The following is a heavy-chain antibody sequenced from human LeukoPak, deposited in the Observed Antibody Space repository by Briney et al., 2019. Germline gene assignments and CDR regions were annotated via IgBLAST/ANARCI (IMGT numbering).Heavy chain of an antibody. D-gene: IGHD6-13*01. J-gene: IGHJ4*02. CDR3: AKDISAGQIDY. CDR2: ISWNSGSI. V-gene: IGHV3-9*01. Sequence: GGSLRLSCAASGFTFYDYAMHWVRQAPGKGLEWVSGISWNSGSIGYADSVKGRFTISRDNAKNSLYLQMNSLRAEDTALYYCAKDISAGQIDYWGQGTLVTVSS. CDR1: GFTFYDYA.